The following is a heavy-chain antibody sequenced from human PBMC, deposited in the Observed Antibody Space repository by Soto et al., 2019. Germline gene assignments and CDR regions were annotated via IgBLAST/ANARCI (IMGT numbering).Heavy chain of an antibody. J-gene: IGHJ6*02. D-gene: IGHD1-26*01. Sequence: EVQLVQSGAEVRKPGESLKISCQGFGYTFTNYWIAWVRQIPGKGLEWMGVIYPGDSDTRYSPSFQGQVTISADKSISTAYRQWGSLKASDTAMYYCASRYSYRTYYYGMDVWGQGTTLTVS. CDR1: GYTFTNYW. V-gene: IGHV5-51*03. CDR2: IYPGDSDT. CDR3: ASRYSYRTYYYGMDV.